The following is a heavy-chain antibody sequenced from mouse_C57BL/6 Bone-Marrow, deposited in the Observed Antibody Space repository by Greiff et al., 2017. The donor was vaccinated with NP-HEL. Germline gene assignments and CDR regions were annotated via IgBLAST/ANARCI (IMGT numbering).Heavy chain of an antibody. CDR1: GFTFSSYA. Sequence: EVKLVESGEGLVKPGGSLKLSCAASGFTFSSYAMSWVRQTPEKRLEWVAYISSGGDYIYYADTVKGRFTISRDNARNTLYLQMSSLKSEDTAMYYCTTYDGYYADYFDYWGQGTTLTVSS. CDR2: ISSGGDYI. J-gene: IGHJ2*01. D-gene: IGHD2-3*01. CDR3: TTYDGYYADYFDY. V-gene: IGHV5-9-1*02.